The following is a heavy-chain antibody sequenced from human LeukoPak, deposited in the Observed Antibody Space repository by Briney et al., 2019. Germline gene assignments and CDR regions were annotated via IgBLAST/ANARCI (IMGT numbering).Heavy chain of an antibody. J-gene: IGHJ4*01. CDR1: GFTFSSYS. CDR2: ISSSSTYI. CDR3: ARDLNSGWYSLYYFDY. V-gene: IGHV3-21*01. D-gene: IGHD6-19*01. Sequence: GGSLRLSCAASGFTFSSYSMNWVRQAPGKGLEWVSSISSSSTYIYYADSVKGRFTISRDNAKNSLYLQMNSLRAEDTAVYYCARDLNSGWYSLYYFDYWGQVTLVTVSS.